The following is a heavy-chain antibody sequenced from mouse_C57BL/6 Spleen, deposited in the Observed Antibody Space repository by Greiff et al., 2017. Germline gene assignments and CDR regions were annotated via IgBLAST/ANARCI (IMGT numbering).Heavy chain of an antibody. J-gene: IGHJ3*01. CDR2: INPNNGGT. CDR1: GYTFTDYY. D-gene: IGHD3-2*02. CDR3: ARSGAAQAFAY. V-gene: IGHV1-26*01. Sequence: EVQLQQSGPELVKPGASVKISCKASGYTFTDYYMNWVKQSHGKSLEWIGDINPNNGGTSYNQKFKGKATLTVDKSSSTAYMELRSLTSEDSAVYYCARSGAAQAFAYWGQGTLVTVSA.